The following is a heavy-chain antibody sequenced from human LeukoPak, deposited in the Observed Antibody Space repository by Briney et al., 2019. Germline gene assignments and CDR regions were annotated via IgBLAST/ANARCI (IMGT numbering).Heavy chain of an antibody. V-gene: IGHV3-30*04. CDR3: ARTPVLRYLPNRNWFDP. CDR1: GFTFSSYA. Sequence: GRSLRLSCAASGFTFSSYAMHWVRQAPGKGLEWVAVISYDGSNKYYADSVKGRFTISRDNSKNTLYLQMNSLRAEDTAVYYCARTPVLRYLPNRNWFDPWGQGTLVTVSS. D-gene: IGHD3-9*01. J-gene: IGHJ5*02. CDR2: ISYDGSNK.